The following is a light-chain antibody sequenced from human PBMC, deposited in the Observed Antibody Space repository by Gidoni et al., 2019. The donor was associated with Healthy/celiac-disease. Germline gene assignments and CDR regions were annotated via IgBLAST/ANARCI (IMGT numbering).Light chain of an antibody. V-gene: IGKV1-39*01. CDR2: AAS. Sequence: DIQMTQSPSSLSASVGDRVTITCRACQSISSYLNWYQQKPGKAPKLLIYAASSLQSGVPSRFSGSGSGTDFSLTISSLQPEDFATYYCQQSYSTPLTFGGXTKVEIK. CDR3: QQSYSTPLT. CDR1: QSISSY. J-gene: IGKJ4*01.